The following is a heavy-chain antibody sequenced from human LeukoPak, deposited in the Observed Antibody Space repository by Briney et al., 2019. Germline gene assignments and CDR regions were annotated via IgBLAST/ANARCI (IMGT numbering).Heavy chain of an antibody. Sequence: SETLSLTCTVSGGSIRSNYWSWIRQPPGKRLEWIGYIYYSGGTNDNPSLKSRVTISVDTSNNQFSLKLSSVTAADTAVYYCAKSNGYGLVDIWGQGTMVTVSS. CDR2: IYYSGGT. D-gene: IGHD3-10*01. CDR1: GGSIRSNY. CDR3: AKSNGYGLVDI. V-gene: IGHV4-59*01. J-gene: IGHJ3*02.